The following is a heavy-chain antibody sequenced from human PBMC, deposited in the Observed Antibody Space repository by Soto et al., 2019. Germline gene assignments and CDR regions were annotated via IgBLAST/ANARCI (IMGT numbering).Heavy chain of an antibody. Sequence: ASVKVSCKASGGTFSSYAISWVRQAPGQGLEWMGGIIPIFGTANYAQKFQGRVTITADESTGTAYMELSSLRSEDTAVYYCARSPPYYYDSSGYYYGHYWGQGTLVTVSS. V-gene: IGHV1-69*13. D-gene: IGHD3-22*01. CDR2: IIPIFGTA. CDR1: GGTFSSYA. J-gene: IGHJ4*02. CDR3: ARSPPYYYDSSGYYYGHY.